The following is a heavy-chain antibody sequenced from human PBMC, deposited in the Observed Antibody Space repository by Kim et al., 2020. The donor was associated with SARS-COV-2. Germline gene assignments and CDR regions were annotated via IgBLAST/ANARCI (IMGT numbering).Heavy chain of an antibody. Sequence: GGSLRLSCAASGFTFRSYVMTWVRQAPGKGLEWVSIISTSGGNTEYADSVKGRFIISRDNSKDTLYLQMNSLRVDDTAVYYCAKDGAGTTGRRYFDYWGQGTLVTVSS. CDR2: ISTSGGNT. J-gene: IGHJ4*02. CDR3: AKDGAGTTGRRYFDY. V-gene: IGHV3-23*01. CDR1: GFTFRSYV. D-gene: IGHD1-1*01.